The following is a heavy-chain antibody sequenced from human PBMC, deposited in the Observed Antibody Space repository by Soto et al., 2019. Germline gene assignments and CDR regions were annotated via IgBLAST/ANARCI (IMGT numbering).Heavy chain of an antibody. CDR3: ARRPLCSSYSDYYYMDV. J-gene: IGHJ6*03. CDR2: ISSASSTT. V-gene: IGHV3-48*01. Sequence: EEQLMESGGDLVQPGGSLRLSCAASGFSFNRFGMNWVRQSPGKGLEWISYISSASSTTHYEESVKGRFTISRDNAKNSLYLQMSSLRVEDTAVYYGARRPLCSSYSDYYYMDVWGKGTTVTVSS. CDR1: GFSFNRFG. D-gene: IGHD2-2*01.